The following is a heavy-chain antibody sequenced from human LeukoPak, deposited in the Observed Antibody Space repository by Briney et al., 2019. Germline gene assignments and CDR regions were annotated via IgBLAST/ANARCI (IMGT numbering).Heavy chain of an antibody. V-gene: IGHV4-34*01. CDR3: ARVGYDSSGYSAY. Sequence: PSETLSLTCAVYGGSFSGYYWSWIRQPPGKGLEWIGEINHSGSTNYNPSLKSRVTISVDTSKNQFSLKLSSVTAADTAVYYCARVGYDSSGYSAYWGQGTLVTVSS. J-gene: IGHJ4*02. CDR2: INHSGST. D-gene: IGHD3-22*01. CDR1: GGSFSGYY.